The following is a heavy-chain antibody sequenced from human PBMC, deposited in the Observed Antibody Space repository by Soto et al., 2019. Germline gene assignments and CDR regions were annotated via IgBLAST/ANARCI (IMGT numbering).Heavy chain of an antibody. J-gene: IGHJ6*02. CDR2: ISAYNGNT. CDR3: APDPYCGSAPGCSALDA. V-gene: IGHV1-18*04. CDR1: GYPFTSSG. D-gene: IGHD2-21*01. Sequence: QVHLVQSGGEVKKPGASVKVSCKASGYPFTSSGFSWVRQAPGQGLEWMGWISAYNGNTLYAQKFKGRVTMTTDTSTSTAYMELGSLRSDDTAVYYCAPDPYCGSAPGCSALDAWGQGTTVTVSS.